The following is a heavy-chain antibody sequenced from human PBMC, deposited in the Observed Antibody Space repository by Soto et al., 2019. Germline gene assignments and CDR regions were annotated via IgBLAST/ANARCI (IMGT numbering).Heavy chain of an antibody. CDR3: ARGLSSRVTIFGVVIPPPPRGMDV. J-gene: IGHJ6*03. CDR2: IYYSGST. CDR1: GASISSYF. D-gene: IGHD3-3*01. Sequence: SETLSLTCTVSGASISSYFWNWIRQPPGKGLEWIGYIYYSGSTNYNPSLNGRLTISVDTSKNQFSLKLSSVTAADTAVYYCARGLSSRVTIFGVVIPPPPRGMDVWGKGTTVTVSS. V-gene: IGHV4-59*12.